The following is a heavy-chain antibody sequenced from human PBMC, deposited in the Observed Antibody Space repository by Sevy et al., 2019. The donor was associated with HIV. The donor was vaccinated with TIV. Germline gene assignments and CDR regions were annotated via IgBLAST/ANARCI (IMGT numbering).Heavy chain of an antibody. CDR3: ARGKAVAGMPYYYGMDV. J-gene: IGHJ6*02. CDR2: IYTSGST. Sequence: SETLSLTCTVSGGSISSHYWSWIRQPAGKGLEWIGRIYTSGSTNYNPSLKSRVTMSVDTSKNQFSLKLGSVTAADTAVYYCARGKAVAGMPYYYGMDVWGQGTTVTVSS. D-gene: IGHD6-19*01. CDR1: GGSISSHY. V-gene: IGHV4-4*07.